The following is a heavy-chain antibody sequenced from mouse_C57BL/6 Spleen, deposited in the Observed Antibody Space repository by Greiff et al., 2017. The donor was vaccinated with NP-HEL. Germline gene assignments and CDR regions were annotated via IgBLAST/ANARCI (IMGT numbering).Heavy chain of an antibody. CDR2: INPSNGGT. D-gene: IGHD2-1*01. Sequence: QVQLKESGTELVKPGASVKLSCKASGYTFTSYWMHWVKQRPGQGLEWIGNINPSNGGTNYNEKFKSKATLTVDKSSSTAYMQLSSLTSEDSAVYYCARSGGNYGGFAYWGQGTLVTVSA. CDR1: GYTFTSYW. V-gene: IGHV1-53*01. J-gene: IGHJ3*01. CDR3: ARSGGNYGGFAY.